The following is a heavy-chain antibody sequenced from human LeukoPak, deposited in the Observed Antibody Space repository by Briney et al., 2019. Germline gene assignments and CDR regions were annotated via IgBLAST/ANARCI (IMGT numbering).Heavy chain of an antibody. CDR3: ARKAAAGNWFDP. V-gene: IGHV4-4*07. J-gene: IGHJ5*02. CDR2: IYTSGST. D-gene: IGHD6-13*01. CDR1: GGSISSYY. Sequence: SETLSLTCTVPGGSISSYYWSWIRQPAGKGLEWIGRIYTSGSTNYNPSLKSRVTMSVDTSKNQFSLKLSSVTAADTAVYYCARKAAAGNWFDPWGQGTLVTVSS.